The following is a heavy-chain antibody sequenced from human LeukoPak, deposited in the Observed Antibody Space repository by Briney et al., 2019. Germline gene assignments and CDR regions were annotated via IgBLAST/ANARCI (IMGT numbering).Heavy chain of an antibody. Sequence: SETLSLTCTVSGGSISSYYWSWIRQPPGKGLEWIGYIYYSGSTNYNPSLKSRVTISIDTSENQFSLKLSSVTAADTAVYYCARDYGGPFDYWGQGTLVTVSS. D-gene: IGHD4-23*01. V-gene: IGHV4-59*01. CDR2: IYYSGST. CDR1: GGSISSYY. CDR3: ARDYGGPFDY. J-gene: IGHJ4*02.